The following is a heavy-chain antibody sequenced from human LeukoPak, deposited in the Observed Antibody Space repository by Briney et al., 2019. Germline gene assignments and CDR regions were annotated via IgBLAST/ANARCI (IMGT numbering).Heavy chain of an antibody. V-gene: IGHV6-1*01. CDR2: TYYRSKWDS. CDR3: ARDDDSWLWAFEL. Sequence: SQTLSLTCAISGDSVSNNIATWNWIRQSPSRGLEWLGRTYYRSKWDSDYALSVKCRITIKADTSKNQFSLHLSSVTPEDTAVYYCARDDDSWLWAFELWGQGTPVIVSS. D-gene: IGHD3-9*01. J-gene: IGHJ4*02. CDR1: GDSVSNNIAT.